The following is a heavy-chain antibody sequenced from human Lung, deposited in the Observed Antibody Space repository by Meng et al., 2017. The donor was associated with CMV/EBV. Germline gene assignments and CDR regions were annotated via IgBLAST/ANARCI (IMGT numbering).Heavy chain of an antibody. CDR3: ARGYWYFDL. V-gene: IGHV5-51*01. CDR1: GYSVTSYW. Sequence: KISCKGSGYSVTSYWIGWVRQMPGKGLEWMGSIYPGDADTTYSTSFQGHVTISADKSISTAYMQWISLKASDTAMYYCARGYWYFDLWGRGTLVTVSS. CDR2: IYPGDADT. J-gene: IGHJ2*01.